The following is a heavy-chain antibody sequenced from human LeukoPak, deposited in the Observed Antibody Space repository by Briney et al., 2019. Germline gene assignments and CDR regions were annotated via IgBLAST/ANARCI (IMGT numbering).Heavy chain of an antibody. CDR2: FDPEDGET. D-gene: IGHD3-22*01. V-gene: IGHV1-24*01. J-gene: IGHJ3*02. CDR3: ASLLRIVVVITSAFDI. Sequence: ASVKVSCKVSGYTLTELSMHWVRQAPGKGLEWMGGFDPEDGETIYAQKFQGRVTMTEDTSTDTAYIELSSLRSEDTAVYYCASLLRIVVVITSAFDIWGQGTMVTVSS. CDR1: GYTLTELS.